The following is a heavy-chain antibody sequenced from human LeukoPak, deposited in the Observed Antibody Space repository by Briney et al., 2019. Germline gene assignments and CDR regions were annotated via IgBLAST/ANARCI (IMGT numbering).Heavy chain of an antibody. CDR3: ARGGWAVAGTKYFQH. J-gene: IGHJ1*01. V-gene: IGHV4-34*01. CDR2: INHSGST. Sequence: PSETLSLTCAVYGGSFSCYYWSWIRQPPGKGLEWIGEINHSGSTNYNPSLKSRVTISVDTSKNQFSLKLSSVTAADTAVYYCARGGWAVAGTKYFQHWGQGTLVTVSS. D-gene: IGHD6-19*01. CDR1: GGSFSCYY.